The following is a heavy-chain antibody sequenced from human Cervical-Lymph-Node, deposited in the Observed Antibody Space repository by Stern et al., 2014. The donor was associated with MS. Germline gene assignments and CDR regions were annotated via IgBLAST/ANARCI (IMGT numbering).Heavy chain of an antibody. V-gene: IGHV1-8*01. CDR2: MTPDSGDT. D-gene: IGHD7-27*01. J-gene: IGHJ1*01. Sequence: QMQLVQSRAEVRKPGASVRLSCKASGYIFTRDDINWVRQASGQGLEWMGLMTPDSGDTGFEQKFRGRVTMTRDISTSTAYMELSSLTSEDTAVYYCTKGWGRWGQGTQVTVSS. CDR1: GYIFTRDD. CDR3: TKGWGR.